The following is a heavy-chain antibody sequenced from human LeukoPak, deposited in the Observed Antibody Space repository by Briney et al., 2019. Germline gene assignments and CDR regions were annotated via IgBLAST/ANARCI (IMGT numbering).Heavy chain of an antibody. Sequence: GGSLRLSCAASGFTFSNFGMHWVRQAPGKGLEWVAFIRYDGSNKYYADSVKGRFTISRNNSKNTLYLQMNSLRGEDTAVYYCAKDGDTMSGTYYYDMDVWGKGTTVTIS. V-gene: IGHV3-30*02. CDR1: GFTFSNFG. CDR2: IRYDGSNK. J-gene: IGHJ6*03. CDR3: AKDGDTMSGTYYYDMDV. D-gene: IGHD1-26*01.